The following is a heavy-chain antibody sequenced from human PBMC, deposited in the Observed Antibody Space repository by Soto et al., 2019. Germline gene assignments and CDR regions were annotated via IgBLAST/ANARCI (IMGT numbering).Heavy chain of an antibody. CDR3: ARDGSDCSSTSCYTGAFDI. CDR2: INAGNGNT. J-gene: IGHJ3*02. CDR1: GYTFTSYA. V-gene: IGHV1-3*01. D-gene: IGHD2-2*02. Sequence: ASVKVSCKASGYTFTSYAMHWVRQAPGQRLEWMGWINAGNGNTKYSQKFQGRVTITRDTSASTAYMELSSLRSEDTAVYYCARDGSDCSSTSCYTGAFDIWGQGTMVTVSS.